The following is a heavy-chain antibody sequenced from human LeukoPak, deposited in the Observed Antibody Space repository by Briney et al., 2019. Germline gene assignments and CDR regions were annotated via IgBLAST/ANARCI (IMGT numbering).Heavy chain of an antibody. D-gene: IGHD6-19*01. CDR3: ARDRGNSGWYDNYDY. CDR1: GCTFTSYY. Sequence: ASVKVSCKASGCTFTSYYMHWVRQAPGQGLEWMGIINPSGGSTSYAQKFQGRVTMTRDTSTSTVYMELSSLRSEDTAVYYCARDRGNSGWYDNYDYWGQGTLVTVSS. J-gene: IGHJ4*02. CDR2: INPSGGST. V-gene: IGHV1-46*01.